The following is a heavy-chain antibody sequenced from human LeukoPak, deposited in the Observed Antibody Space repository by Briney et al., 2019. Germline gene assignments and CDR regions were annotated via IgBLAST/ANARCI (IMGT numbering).Heavy chain of an antibody. V-gene: IGHV3-7*01. Sequence: PGGSLRLSCAASGFIFSSYWMSWVRQAPGKGLEWVANINQDGSEKYYVDSVKGRFTISRDNAKNSLFLQMNSLRADDTAIYYCARDFGSTWRNLDYWGQGTLVTVSS. CDR3: ARDFGSTWRNLDY. CDR1: GFIFSSYW. J-gene: IGHJ4*02. CDR2: INQDGSEK. D-gene: IGHD6-13*01.